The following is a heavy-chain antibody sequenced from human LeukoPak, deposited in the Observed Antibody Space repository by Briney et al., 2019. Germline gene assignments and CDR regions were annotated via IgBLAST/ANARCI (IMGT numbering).Heavy chain of an antibody. CDR2: VSTDGSGT. CDR1: GFTFSSYD. Sequence: GGSLRLSCAASGFTFSSYDMTCVRQAPEKGLEWVAAVSTDGSGTTHADSVKDRFTISRDNSKNTLYLQMHSLTAEDTATYYYAKSRGNWYSDYWGQGTLVTVSS. J-gene: IGHJ4*02. V-gene: IGHV3-23*05. CDR3: AKSRGNWYSDY.